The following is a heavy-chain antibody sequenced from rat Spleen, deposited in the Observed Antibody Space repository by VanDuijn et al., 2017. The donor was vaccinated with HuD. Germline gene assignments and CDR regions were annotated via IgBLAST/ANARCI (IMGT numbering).Heavy chain of an antibody. CDR3: ARHWGY. CDR2: ISSDGRRN. V-gene: IGHV5-29*01. Sequence: EVQLVESGGGLVQPGRSLKLSCAASGFIFSNFDLAWVRQAPTKGLEWVATISSDGRRNYYRDSVKGRFTISRDNAKSTLYLQMNSLRSEDTATYYCARHWGYWGQGVMVTVSS. D-gene: IGHD4-6*01. CDR1: GFIFSNFD. J-gene: IGHJ2*01.